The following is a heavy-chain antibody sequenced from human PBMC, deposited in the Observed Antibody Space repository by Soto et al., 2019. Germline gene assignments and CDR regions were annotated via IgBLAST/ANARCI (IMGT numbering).Heavy chain of an antibody. J-gene: IGHJ6*03. V-gene: IGHV1-58*02. Sequence: ASVKVSCKASGFTFTSSAMQWVRQARGQRLEWIGWIVVGSGNTNYAQKFQERVTITRDMSTSTAYMELSSLRSEDTAVYYCAALIWFGGGSYYYYYYYMDVWGKGTTVTVSS. CDR2: IVVGSGNT. CDR3: AALIWFGGGSYYYYYYYMDV. D-gene: IGHD3-10*01. CDR1: GFTFTSSA.